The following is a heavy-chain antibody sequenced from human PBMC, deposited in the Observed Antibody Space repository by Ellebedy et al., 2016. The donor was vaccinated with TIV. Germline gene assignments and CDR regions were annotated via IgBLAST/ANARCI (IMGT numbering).Heavy chain of an antibody. J-gene: IGHJ4*02. CDR2: IDSTSTYI. D-gene: IGHD6-19*01. V-gene: IGHV3-21*01. CDR3: ARQNTAYRRGQVSPIDH. Sequence: GGSLRLSCAASGFTFSSYSMGWVRQAPGKGLEWVSSIDSTSTYIYYADSLRGRLTISRDNTIDSLYLEMNSLRVEDTAVYYCARQNTAYRRGQVSPIDHWGQGVLVTVSS. CDR1: GFTFSSYS.